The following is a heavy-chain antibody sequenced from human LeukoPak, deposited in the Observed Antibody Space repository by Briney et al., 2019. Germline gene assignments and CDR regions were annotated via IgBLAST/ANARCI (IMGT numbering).Heavy chain of an antibody. Sequence: KPSETLSLTCTVSGGSISSYHWSWIRQPPGKGLEWIGSIYYSGSTYYNPSLKSRVTISVDTSKNQFSLKLSSVTAADTAVYYCASRYSYGQTDAFDIWGQGTMVTVSS. CDR3: ASRYSYGQTDAFDI. CDR1: GGSISSYH. J-gene: IGHJ3*02. V-gene: IGHV4-59*05. CDR2: IYYSGST. D-gene: IGHD5-18*01.